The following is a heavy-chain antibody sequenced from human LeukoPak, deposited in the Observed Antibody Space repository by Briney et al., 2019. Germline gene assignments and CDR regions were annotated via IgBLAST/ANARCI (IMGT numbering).Heavy chain of an antibody. CDR2: INHGGST. CDR1: GGSFSGYY. CDR3: ATTAMGDLFDY. J-gene: IGHJ4*02. Sequence: SETLSLTCAVYGGSFSGYYWSWIRQPPGKGLEWIGEINHGGSTNYNPSLKSRVTISVDTSKNQFSLKLSSVTAADTAVYYCATTAMGDLFDYWGQGTLVTVSS. D-gene: IGHD5-18*01. V-gene: IGHV4-34*01.